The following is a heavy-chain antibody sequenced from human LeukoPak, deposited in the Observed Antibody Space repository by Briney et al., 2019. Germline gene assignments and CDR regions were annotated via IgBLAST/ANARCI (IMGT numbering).Heavy chain of an antibody. Sequence: PSETLSLTCTVSGGSISSYYWSWTRQPPGKGLEWIGYIYYSGSTNYNPSLKSRVTISVDTSKNQFSLKLSSVTAADTAVYYCARFIAVGIFDYWGQGTLVTVSS. D-gene: IGHD6-19*01. CDR2: IYYSGST. J-gene: IGHJ4*02. CDR1: GGSISSYY. CDR3: ARFIAVGIFDY. V-gene: IGHV4-59*01.